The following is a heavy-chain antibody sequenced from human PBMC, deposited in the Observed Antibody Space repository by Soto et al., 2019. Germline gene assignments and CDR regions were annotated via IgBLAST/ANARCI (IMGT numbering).Heavy chain of an antibody. Sequence: SLRLSCAASGFTFRNYYMHWVRHAPGKGLVWVARIDSNGRNSVYADSVKGRFTISRDNANNTLFLQMDSLTAEDTAVYYCAREQYTLNYAGYWGQGTQVTVSS. CDR3: AREQYTLNYAGY. V-gene: IGHV3-74*01. CDR2: IDSNGRNS. D-gene: IGHD1-7*01. J-gene: IGHJ1*01. CDR1: GFTFRNYY.